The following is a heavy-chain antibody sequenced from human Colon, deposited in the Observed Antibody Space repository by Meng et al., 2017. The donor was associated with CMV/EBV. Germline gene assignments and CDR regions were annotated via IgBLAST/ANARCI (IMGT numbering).Heavy chain of an antibody. Sequence: QVQLVESGGGVVQPGRSLRLSCAASGFTFNSYSIHWVRQAPGKGLEWVAVISSDGSIKYYTDSVEGRFTISRDNSKNTLYLQMNSLRTEDTSVYYCARERQGSRQTFDYWGQGTLVTVSS. CDR1: GFTFNSYS. V-gene: IGHV3-30-3*01. CDR3: ARERQGSRQTFDY. CDR2: ISSDGSIK. J-gene: IGHJ4*02.